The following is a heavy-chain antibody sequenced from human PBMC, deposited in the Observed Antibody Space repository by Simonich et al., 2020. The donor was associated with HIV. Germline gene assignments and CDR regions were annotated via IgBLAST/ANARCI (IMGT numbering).Heavy chain of an antibody. CDR2: IRSSSSTI. D-gene: IGHD4-17*01. Sequence: EVQLVESGGGLVQPGGSLRLSCAASGFTFSRYSMNWVCQAPGKGWEGVSYIRSSSSTIDYADSVKGRFTISRDNAKNSLYLQMNSLRAEDAAVYYCARDFPTTVTPSLLFVAFDIWGQGTMVTVSS. CDR1: GFTFSRYS. J-gene: IGHJ3*02. CDR3: ARDFPTTVTPSLLFVAFDI. V-gene: IGHV3-48*01.